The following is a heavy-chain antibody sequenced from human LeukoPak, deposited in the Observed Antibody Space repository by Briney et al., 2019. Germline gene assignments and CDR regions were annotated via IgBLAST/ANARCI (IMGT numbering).Heavy chain of an antibody. D-gene: IGHD2-15*01. CDR1: GFTFNSHS. J-gene: IGHJ4*02. CDR3: VREQARGGSFDY. CDR2: ITTSNYI. Sequence: PGGSLRLSCAVSGFTFNSHSVNWVRQAPGKALAWGLSITTSNYICYAESVKGRFTISRDNAKNSLYLQMNSLRAEDTAVYYCVREQARGGSFDYWAREPWSPSPQ. V-gene: IGHV3-21*01.